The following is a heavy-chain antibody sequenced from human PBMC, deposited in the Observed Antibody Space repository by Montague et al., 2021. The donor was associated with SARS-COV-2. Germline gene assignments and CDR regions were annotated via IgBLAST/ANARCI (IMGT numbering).Heavy chain of an antibody. D-gene: IGHD2-15*01. V-gene: IGHV4-34*01. CDR2: ITDGGNT. J-gene: IGHJ3*02. CDR3: ASRQLGDRDGVGCPLDAFDI. Sequence: SETLSLTCAVYGGSFSGYYWSWIRQPPGMGLEWIGGITDGGNTDYNPSLKSRVTLSVDTSKRHFSLTLTSRTAVDTSVYYCASRQLGDRDGVGCPLDAFDIWGQGTTVTVSS. CDR1: GGSFSGYY.